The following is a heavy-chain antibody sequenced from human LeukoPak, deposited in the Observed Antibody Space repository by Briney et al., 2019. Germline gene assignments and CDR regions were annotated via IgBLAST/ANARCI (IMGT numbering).Heavy chain of an antibody. Sequence: SETLSLTCTVSGGSISSSSYYWGWIRQPPGKGLEWIGSIYYSGSTYYNPSLKSRVTISVDTSKNQFSLKLSSVTVADTAVYYCATLYYYDSSGYLLYWGQGTLVTVSS. CDR2: IYYSGST. CDR1: GGSISSSSYY. CDR3: ATLYYYDSSGYLLY. J-gene: IGHJ4*02. V-gene: IGHV4-39*01. D-gene: IGHD3-22*01.